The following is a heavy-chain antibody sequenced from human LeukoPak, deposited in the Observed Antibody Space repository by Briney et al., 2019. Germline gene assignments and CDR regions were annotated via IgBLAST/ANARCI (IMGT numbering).Heavy chain of an antibody. CDR2: IYYSRST. J-gene: IGHJ5*02. CDR3: ARDRGDYDILTGYYSYNWFDP. D-gene: IGHD3-9*01. V-gene: IGHV4-59*01. Sequence: PSETLSLTCTVSGGSISSYYWSWIRQPPGKGLEWIGYIYYSRSTNYNPSLKSRVTISVDTSKNQFSLKLSSVTAADTAVYYCARDRGDYDILTGYYSYNWFDPWGQGTLVTVSS. CDR1: GGSISSYY.